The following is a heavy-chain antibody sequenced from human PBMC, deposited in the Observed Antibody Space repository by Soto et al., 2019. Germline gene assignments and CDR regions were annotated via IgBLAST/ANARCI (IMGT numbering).Heavy chain of an antibody. Sequence: PGGSLRLSRLTSGFAFGSLSIVWVRQAPGKGLEWIAYIFVSSTTIHYADSVKGRFTVSRDNTQNSLFLLMNSLRAEDTAIYYCARDKDWAFDYWGQGTQVTVSS. V-gene: IGHV3-48*04. D-gene: IGHD3-9*01. CDR3: ARDKDWAFDY. CDR1: GFAFGSLS. J-gene: IGHJ4*02. CDR2: IFVSSTTI.